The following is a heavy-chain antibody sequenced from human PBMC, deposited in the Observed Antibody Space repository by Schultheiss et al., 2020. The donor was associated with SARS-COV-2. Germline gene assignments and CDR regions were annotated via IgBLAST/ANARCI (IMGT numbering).Heavy chain of an antibody. CDR3: ARRTTRSDY. CDR2: IYYSGST. J-gene: IGHJ4*02. Sequence: SETLSLTCTVSGGSISSYYWSWIRQPPGKGLEWIGYIYYSGSTNYNPSLKSRVTMSMDTSKNQFSLKLSSVTAADTAVYYCARRTTRSDYWGQGTLVTVSS. V-gene: IGHV4-59*12. CDR1: GGSISSYY. D-gene: IGHD4-11*01.